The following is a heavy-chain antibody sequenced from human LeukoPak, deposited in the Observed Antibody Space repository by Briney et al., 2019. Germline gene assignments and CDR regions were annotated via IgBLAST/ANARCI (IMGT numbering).Heavy chain of an antibody. CDR3: ARHAASGYDLPFDY. Sequence: GESLKISCKGSGYSFSTYWIGWVRPMPGEGLEWMGIIYPGDSDTRYSPSFQGQVTISADKSIRTAYLQWSSLKASDTAIYYCARHAASGYDLPFDYWGQGTLVTVSS. J-gene: IGHJ4*02. V-gene: IGHV5-51*01. D-gene: IGHD5-12*01. CDR1: GYSFSTYW. CDR2: IYPGDSDT.